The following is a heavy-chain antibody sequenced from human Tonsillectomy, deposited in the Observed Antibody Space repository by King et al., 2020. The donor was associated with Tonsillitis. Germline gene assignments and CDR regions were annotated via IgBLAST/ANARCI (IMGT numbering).Heavy chain of an antibody. D-gene: IGHD6-19*01. Sequence: VQLVESGGGLVQPGGSLRLSCAASGFTFSSYSMNWVRQAPGKGLEWVSYISSSSNTIYYADSVKGRFTISRDNAKNSLYLQMNSLRAEDKAVYYCAMDLRGIPSYSSGWYSDYWGQGTLVTVSS. CDR3: AMDLRGIPSYSSGWYSDY. CDR1: GFTFSSYS. V-gene: IGHV3-48*01. CDR2: ISSSSNTI. J-gene: IGHJ4*02.